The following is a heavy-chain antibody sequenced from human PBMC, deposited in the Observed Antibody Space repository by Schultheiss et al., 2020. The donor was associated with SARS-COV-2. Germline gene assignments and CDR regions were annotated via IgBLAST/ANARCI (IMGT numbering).Heavy chain of an antibody. CDR1: GFTFSSYG. V-gene: IGHV3-30*03. J-gene: IGHJ4*02. CDR3: ASASRKTKDAFDN. Sequence: GESLKISCAASGFTFSSYGMHWVRQAPGKGLEWVAVISYDGSNKYYADSVKGRFTISRDNSKNTLYLQMNSLRAEDTAVYYCASASRKTKDAFDNWGQGTLVTVSS. CDR2: ISYDGSNK. D-gene: IGHD1-14*01.